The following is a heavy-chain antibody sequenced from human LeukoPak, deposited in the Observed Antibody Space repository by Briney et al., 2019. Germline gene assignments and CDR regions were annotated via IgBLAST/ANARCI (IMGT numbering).Heavy chain of an antibody. CDR3: AKVFSLASSWYVPNFDY. J-gene: IGHJ4*02. D-gene: IGHD6-13*01. CDR1: GFTFDDYA. CDR2: ISGSGGST. V-gene: IGHV3-23*01. Sequence: PGGSLRLSCAASGFTFDDYAMHWVRQAPGKGLEWVSGISGSGGSTYYADSMKGRFTISRDNSKNTLYLQMNSLRAEDTAVYYCAKVFSLASSWYVPNFDYWGQGTLVTVSS.